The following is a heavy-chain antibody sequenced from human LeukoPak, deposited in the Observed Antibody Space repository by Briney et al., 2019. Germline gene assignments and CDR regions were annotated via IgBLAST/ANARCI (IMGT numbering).Heavy chain of an antibody. CDR3: ARGPLAAAGDY. J-gene: IGHJ4*02. Sequence: GGSLRRSGSASGLTVSTYSRDWVPPPARKWREWVSSINSSSSYIYYADSVKGRFTISRDNAKNSLYLQMNSLRAEDTAVYYCARGPLAAAGDYWGQGTLVTVSS. V-gene: IGHV3-21*01. D-gene: IGHD6-13*01. CDR2: INSSSSYI. CDR1: GLTVSTYS.